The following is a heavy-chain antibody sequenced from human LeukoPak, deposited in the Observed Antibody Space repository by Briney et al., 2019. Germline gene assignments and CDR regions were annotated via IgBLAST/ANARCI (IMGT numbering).Heavy chain of an antibody. CDR1: GGTFSSYA. J-gene: IGHJ6*03. V-gene: IGHV1-69*05. CDR2: IIPIFGTA. CDR3: ARVGTADMDV. Sequence: ASVKVSCKASGGTFSSYAISWVRQAPGQGLEWMGGIIPIFGTANYAQKFPGRVTITTDESTSTAYMELSSLRSEDTAVYYCARVGTADMDVWGKGTTVTVSS.